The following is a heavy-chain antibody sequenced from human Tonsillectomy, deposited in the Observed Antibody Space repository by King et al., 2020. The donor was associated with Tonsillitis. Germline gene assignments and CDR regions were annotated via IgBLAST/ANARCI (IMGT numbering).Heavy chain of an antibody. D-gene: IGHD6-19*01. V-gene: IGHV4-30-2*01. J-gene: IGHJ6*02. CDR1: GGSISSGGYS. CDR3: ARDLAVNYYYYGMDV. Sequence: QLQESGSGLVKPSQTLSLTCAVSGGSISSGGYSWSWIRQPPGKGLEWIGYIYHSGSTYYNPSLKSRVTISVDRSKNQLSLKLRSVTAADTAVYYCARDLAVNYYYYGMDVWGQGTTVTVSS. CDR2: IYHSGST.